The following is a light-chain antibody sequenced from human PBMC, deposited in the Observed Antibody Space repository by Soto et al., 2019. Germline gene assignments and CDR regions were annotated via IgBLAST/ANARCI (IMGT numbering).Light chain of an antibody. J-gene: IGKJ2*01. CDR1: QSVNSTY. CDR3: QQYGSSSYT. V-gene: IGKV3-20*01. CDR2: GAS. Sequence: EIVLTQSPGTLSLSPGERATLSCRASQSVNSTYLAWYQQNPGRAPRLLIYGASSRATGIPDRFSGSGSGTYFPLTISRLEPEDFAVYFCQQYGSSSYTFAQGTKLEIK.